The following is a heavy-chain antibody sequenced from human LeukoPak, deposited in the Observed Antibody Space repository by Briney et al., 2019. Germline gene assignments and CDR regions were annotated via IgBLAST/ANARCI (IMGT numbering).Heavy chain of an antibody. CDR2: IIPIFGTA. Sequence: SVKVSCKASGGTLSSYAISWVRQAPGQGLEWMGGIIPIFGTANYAQKFQGRVTITADESTSTAYMELSSLRSEDTAVYYCARGGMDYDILTGRYNWFDPWGQGTLVTVSS. CDR1: GGTLSSYA. CDR3: ARGGMDYDILTGRYNWFDP. J-gene: IGHJ5*02. V-gene: IGHV1-69*13. D-gene: IGHD3-9*01.